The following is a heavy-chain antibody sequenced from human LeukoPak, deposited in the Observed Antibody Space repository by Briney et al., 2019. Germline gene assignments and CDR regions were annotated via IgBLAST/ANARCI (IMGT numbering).Heavy chain of an antibody. J-gene: IGHJ4*02. V-gene: IGHV4-59*08. CDR1: GGSISSHY. D-gene: IGHD1-1*01. CDR2: IYYSGST. CDR3: AKGNWRYFDY. Sequence: PSETLSLTCTVSGGSISSHYWSWIRQPPGKGLEWIGYIYYSGSTNYNPSLKSRVTISLDTSKNQFSLKLTSVTAADTAVYYCAKGNWRYFDYWGQGTLVTVSS.